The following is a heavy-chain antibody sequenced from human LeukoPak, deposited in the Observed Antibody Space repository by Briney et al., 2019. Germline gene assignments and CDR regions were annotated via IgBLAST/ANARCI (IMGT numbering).Heavy chain of an antibody. J-gene: IGHJ4*02. CDR2: ISYDGSNK. Sequence: GGSLRLSCAASGFTFSSCAMRWVRQAPGKGLEWGAVISYDGSNKYYADSVKGRFTISRDNSKNTLYLQMNSLRAEDTAVYYCASLSIAAAGTDYWGQGTLVTVSS. V-gene: IGHV3-30*04. D-gene: IGHD6-13*01. CDR3: ASLSIAAAGTDY. CDR1: GFTFSSCA.